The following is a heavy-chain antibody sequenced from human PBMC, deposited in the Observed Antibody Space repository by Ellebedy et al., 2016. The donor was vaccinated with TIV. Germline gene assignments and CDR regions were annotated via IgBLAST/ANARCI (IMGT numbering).Heavy chain of an antibody. V-gene: IGHV3-23*01. Sequence: PGGSLRLSSAASGFIFSNYGLSWVRQAPGKGLEGVFVISGSGGSTQYAVSVKGRFTIARDNSKNTMFLQLNSLRVEDTAVYYCASDKGMRTGDYDYWGQGTLVTVSS. J-gene: IGHJ4*02. D-gene: IGHD7-27*01. CDR2: ISGSGGST. CDR3: ASDKGMRTGDYDY. CDR1: GFIFSNYG.